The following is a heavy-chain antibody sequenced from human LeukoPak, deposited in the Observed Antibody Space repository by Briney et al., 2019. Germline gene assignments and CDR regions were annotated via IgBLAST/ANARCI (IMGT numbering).Heavy chain of an antibody. J-gene: IGHJ4*02. CDR3: ARYYCNSTSCHYFDY. CDR2: ISGRDDTTYYTDSPEGST. V-gene: IGHV3-23*01. Sequence: LSGGSLRLSCEASGFTFLNYAMSWVRQAPGKGLQWVSGISGRDDTTYYTDSPEGSTYYTNSAEGRFTISRDNAKNSLYLHMDSLRAEDTAVYYCARYYCNSTSCHYFDYWGQGTLVTVSS. CDR1: GFTFLNYA. D-gene: IGHD2-2*01.